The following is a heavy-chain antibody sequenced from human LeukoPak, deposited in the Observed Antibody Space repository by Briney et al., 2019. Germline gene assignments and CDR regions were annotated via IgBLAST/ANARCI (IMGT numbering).Heavy chain of an antibody. CDR2: IHPEGNEK. J-gene: IGHJ4*02. V-gene: IGHV3-7*04. D-gene: IGHD1-1*01. CDR3: ARGDDFSGDH. Sequence: GGSLRLSCAVSGSTFSNFWMSWVRQAPGRGLEWVANIHPEGNEKYHVESVKGRFIISRDNTKNLLFLQMNGLRVEDTAVYYCARGDDFSGDHWGQGTLVTVSS. CDR1: GSTFSNFW.